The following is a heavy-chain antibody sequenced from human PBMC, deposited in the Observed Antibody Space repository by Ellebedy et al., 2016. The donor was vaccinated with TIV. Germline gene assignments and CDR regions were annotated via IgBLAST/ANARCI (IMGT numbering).Heavy chain of an antibody. CDR1: GFTFSSCT. Sequence: GESLKISCEASGFTFSSCTMNWVRPAPGKGLEWVSGITGSGDHTYNADSVKGRFTISRDNSKNILYLQRNSLRADDAAVYYCAKSPGPGAYETIDFWGQGTLVTVSS. D-gene: IGHD3-10*01. J-gene: IGHJ4*02. V-gene: IGHV3-23*01. CDR3: AKSPGPGAYETIDF. CDR2: ITGSGDHT.